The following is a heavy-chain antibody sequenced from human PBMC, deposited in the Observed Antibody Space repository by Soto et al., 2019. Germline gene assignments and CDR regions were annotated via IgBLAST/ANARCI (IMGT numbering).Heavy chain of an antibody. CDR3: VRGITIFGVVIIKLDY. CDR2: ISSNGGST. D-gene: IGHD3-3*01. V-gene: IGHV3-64D*08. J-gene: IGHJ4*02. Sequence: GGSLRLSCSASGFTFSSYAMHWVRQAPGKGLEYVSAISSNGGSTYYADSVKGRFTISRDNSKNTLYLQMSSLRAEDTAVYYCVRGITIFGVVIIKLDYWGQGTLVTVSS. CDR1: GFTFSSYA.